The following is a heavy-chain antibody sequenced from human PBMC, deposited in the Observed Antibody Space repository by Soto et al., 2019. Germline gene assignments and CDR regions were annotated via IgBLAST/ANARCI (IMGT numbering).Heavy chain of an antibody. Sequence: QVQLVQSGSELKKPGASVRVSCKTSGYTFTNFAVNSARQAPGQGIEWVGWIDTNTGMPTYAQDFIGRFVFSLDISVSTPFLQLSTLHPEDTAVYYWAREYIYMWGGKNDFEYWGQGTLVTVAS. V-gene: IGHV7-4-1*01. CDR3: AREYIYMWGGKNDFEY. J-gene: IGHJ4*02. CDR1: GYTFTNFA. D-gene: IGHD1-26*01. CDR2: IDTNTGMP.